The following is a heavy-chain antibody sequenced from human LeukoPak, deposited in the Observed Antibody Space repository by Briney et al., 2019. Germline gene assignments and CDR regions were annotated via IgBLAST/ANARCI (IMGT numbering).Heavy chain of an antibody. J-gene: IGHJ6*03. CDR3: ARDSPDGYTYVHYYYMDV. V-gene: IGHV4-4*07. CDR1: GCSISRNY. D-gene: IGHD5-18*01. Sequence: PSETLSLTCTVSGCSISRNYWTWIRQPAGKGLEWIGRINSGGTTNYNPFFASRMTISVDTSKNQCSLKLSSVTAADTAVYYCARDSPDGYTYVHYYYMDVWVKGTTVTVCS. CDR2: INSGGTT.